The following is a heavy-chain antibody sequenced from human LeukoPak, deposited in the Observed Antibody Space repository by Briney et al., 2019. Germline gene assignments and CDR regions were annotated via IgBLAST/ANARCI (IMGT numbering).Heavy chain of an antibody. J-gene: IGHJ4*02. CDR1: GFTFSSYW. CDR2: IKQDGSEK. D-gene: IGHD3-10*01. V-gene: IGHV3-7*01. Sequence: PGGSLGLSCAASGFTFSSYWMSWVRQAPGKGLEWVANIKQDGSEKYYVDSVKGRFTISRDNAKNSLYLQMNSLRAEDTAVYYWAGDRGRDYFDYWGQGTLVTVSS. CDR3: AGDRGRDYFDY.